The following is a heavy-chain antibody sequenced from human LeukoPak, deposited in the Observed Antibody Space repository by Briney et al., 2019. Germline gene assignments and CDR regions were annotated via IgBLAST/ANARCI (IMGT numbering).Heavy chain of an antibody. CDR2: IYSSGST. V-gene: IGHV4-4*07. Sequence: SETLSLTCTVSGGSISNYYWSWIRQPAGKGLEWIGRIYSSGSTNYNPSLKSRVTMSVDTSKNQSSLKLSSVTAADTAVYYCAREGPEYTAMAPFDYWGQGTLVTVSS. CDR1: GGSISNYY. J-gene: IGHJ4*02. D-gene: IGHD5-18*01. CDR3: AREGPEYTAMAPFDY.